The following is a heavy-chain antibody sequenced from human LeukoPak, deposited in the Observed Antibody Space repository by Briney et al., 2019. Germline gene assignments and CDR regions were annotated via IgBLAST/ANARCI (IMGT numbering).Heavy chain of an antibody. CDR3: ARRNRSSSWRYYFDY. CDR1: GYSLSSGYY. D-gene: IGHD6-13*01. CDR2: IYHSGST. J-gene: IGHJ4*02. V-gene: IGHV4-38-2*01. Sequence: SSETLSLTCAVSGYSLSSGYYWGWIRQPPGKGLEWIGSIYHSGSTYYNPSLKSRVTISVDTSKNQFSLKLSSVTAADTAVYYCARRNRSSSWRYYFDYWGQGTLVTVSS.